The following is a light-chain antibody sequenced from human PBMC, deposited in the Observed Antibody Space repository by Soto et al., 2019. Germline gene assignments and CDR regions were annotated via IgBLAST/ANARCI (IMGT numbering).Light chain of an antibody. V-gene: IGLV2-23*01. CDR1: TTDIGSHNL. J-gene: IGLJ2*01. CDR2: EGD. Sequence: QSALTQPASVSGSPGQSITISCTGSTTDIGSHNLVSWYQQHPGKAPKLTIYEGDKRPSGVSARFSGSKSGNTASLTVSGLQADDEADYYCCSYAADSTVVFGGGTKLTVL. CDR3: CSYAADSTVV.